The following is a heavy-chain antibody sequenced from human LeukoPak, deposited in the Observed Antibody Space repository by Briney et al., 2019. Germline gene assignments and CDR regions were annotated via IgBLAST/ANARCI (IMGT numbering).Heavy chain of an antibody. CDR2: ITSGDTYI. CDR1: GFTFRSSG. CDR3: ARGVNSYASGSYLRDWFDP. Sequence: GETLRLSCAASGFTFRSSGMNWVRQAPGKGLEWVSSITSGDTYIYYADSVKGRFTISRDNAKNSLFLQMDSLRAEDTAVYYCARGVNSYASGSYLRDWFDPWGQGTLVTVSS. V-gene: IGHV3-21*01. D-gene: IGHD3-10*01. J-gene: IGHJ5*02.